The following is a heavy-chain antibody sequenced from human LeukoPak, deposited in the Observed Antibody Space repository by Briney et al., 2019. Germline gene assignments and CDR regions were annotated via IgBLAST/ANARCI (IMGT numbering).Heavy chain of an antibody. CDR2: ISGSGGGT. CDR3: AKSGWELLQLPFDY. J-gene: IGHJ4*02. D-gene: IGHD1-26*01. V-gene: IGHV3-23*01. CDR1: GFTFSSYA. Sequence: GGSLRLSCAASGFTFSSYAMSWVRQAPGKGLEWVSAISGSGGGTYYADSVKGRFTISRDNSKNTLYLQMNSLRAEDTAVYYCAKSGWELLQLPFDYWGQGTLVTVPS.